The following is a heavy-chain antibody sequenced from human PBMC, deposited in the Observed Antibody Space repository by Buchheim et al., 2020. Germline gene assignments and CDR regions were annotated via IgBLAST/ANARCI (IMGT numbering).Heavy chain of an antibody. V-gene: IGHV3-21*01. J-gene: IGHJ3*02. CDR3: ASLVVVTAMDPDAFDI. D-gene: IGHD2-21*02. CDR1: GFTFSSYS. Sequence: EVQLVESGGGLVKPGGSLRLSCAASGFTFSSYSMNWVRQAPGKGLEWVSSISSSSSYIYYADSVKGRFTISRDNAKHSLYLQMNSLRAEDTAVYYCASLVVVTAMDPDAFDIWGQGT. CDR2: ISSSSSYI.